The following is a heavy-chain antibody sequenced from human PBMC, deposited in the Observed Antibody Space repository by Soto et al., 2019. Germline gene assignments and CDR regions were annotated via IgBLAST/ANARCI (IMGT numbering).Heavy chain of an antibody. CDR3: ARWSGYADA. V-gene: IGHV3-23*01. Sequence: PVGSLRLGCAASGFSFSTYSMAWVRQAAGKGPQWVSGLSGGGANTFYIDSVRGRFTISVDNSKNTVYLQMDSLRADDTAVYYCARWSGYADAWGQGTLVTVSS. CDR2: LSGGGANT. J-gene: IGHJ4*02. D-gene: IGHD4-17*01. CDR1: GFSFSTYS.